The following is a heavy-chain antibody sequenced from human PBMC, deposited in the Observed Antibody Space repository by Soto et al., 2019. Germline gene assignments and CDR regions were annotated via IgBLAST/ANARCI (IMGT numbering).Heavy chain of an antibody. Sequence: ASVKVSCEASGYTFASYAIHWVRQAPGQRLEWMGWINAGNGNTKYSQKFQGRVTITRDTSASTAYMELSSLRSEDTAVYYCARDLPSTVTIDYWGQGTLVTVSS. CDR3: ARDLPSTVTIDY. V-gene: IGHV1-3*01. D-gene: IGHD4-17*01. J-gene: IGHJ4*02. CDR2: INAGNGNT. CDR1: GYTFASYA.